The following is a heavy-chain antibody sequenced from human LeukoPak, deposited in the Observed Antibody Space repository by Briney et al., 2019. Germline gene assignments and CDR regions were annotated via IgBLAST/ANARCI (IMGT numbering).Heavy chain of an antibody. Sequence: GGSLRLSCAASGFTFSSYAMSWVRQAPGKGLEWVSSISGGGGVTYYADSVKGRFTISRDNSRNTVYLQMNSLRAEDTAVYYCAKEPRVATIEIFDYWGQGTLVTVSS. D-gene: IGHD5-12*01. CDR3: AKEPRVATIEIFDY. V-gene: IGHV3-23*01. CDR2: ISGGGGVT. CDR1: GFTFSSYA. J-gene: IGHJ4*02.